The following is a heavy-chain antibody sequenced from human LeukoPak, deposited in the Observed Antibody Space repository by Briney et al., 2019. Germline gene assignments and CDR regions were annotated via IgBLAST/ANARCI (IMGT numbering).Heavy chain of an antibody. D-gene: IGHD3-22*01. CDR1: GGSISSSAYY. Sequence: SETLSLTCTVSGGSISSSAYYWGWIRQPPGKGLEWIGSIYHSGITYYNLSLKSRVTISVDTSKNQFSLKLSSVTAADTAVYYCARGGYYYDSSGYDQYYFDYWGQGTLVTVSS. CDR3: ARGGYYYDSSGYDQYYFDY. J-gene: IGHJ4*02. CDR2: IYHSGIT. V-gene: IGHV4-39*01.